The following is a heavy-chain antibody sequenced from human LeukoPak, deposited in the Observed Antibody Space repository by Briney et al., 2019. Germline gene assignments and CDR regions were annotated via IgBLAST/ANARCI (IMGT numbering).Heavy chain of an antibody. D-gene: IGHD2-8*01. J-gene: IGHJ6*03. CDR2: IQYDGSNE. CDR1: GFTFSSYG. Sequence: GGSLRLSCAASGFTFSSYGMHWVRQAPGKGLEWVAYIQYDGSNERYADSVKGRFSISRDSSKNILYLEMNSLRAEDTAVYYCAKDRCSNGIGCYYYYMDVWGKGTTVTISS. CDR3: AKDRCSNGIGCYYYYMDV. V-gene: IGHV3-30*02.